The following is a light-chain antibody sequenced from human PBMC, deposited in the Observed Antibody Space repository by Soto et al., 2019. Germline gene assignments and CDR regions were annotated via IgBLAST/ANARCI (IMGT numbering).Light chain of an antibody. CDR1: SSYIGAGYH. V-gene: IGLV1-40*01. Sequence: QAVVTQPPSVSGAPGQRVTISCTGSSSYIGAGYHVHWYQQLPGTAPKLLIYGNSNRPSGVPDRFSGSKSGTSASLAITGLQAEDEADYYCQSYDSSLSGSVFGGGTKVTVL. CDR3: QSYDSSLSGSV. J-gene: IGLJ3*02. CDR2: GNS.